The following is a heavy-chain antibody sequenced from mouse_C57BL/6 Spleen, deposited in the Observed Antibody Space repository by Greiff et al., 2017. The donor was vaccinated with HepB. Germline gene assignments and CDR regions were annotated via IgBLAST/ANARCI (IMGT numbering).Heavy chain of an antibody. CDR1: GFTFSSYG. J-gene: IGHJ1*03. CDR3: ARQCFYGSSPYWYFDV. Sequence: EVMLVESGGDLVKPGGSLKLSCAASGFTFSSYGMSWVRQTPDKRLEWVATISSGGSYTYYPDSVKGRFTISRDNAKNTLYLQMSSLKSEDTAMYYCARQCFYGSSPYWYFDVWGTGTTVTVSS. CDR2: ISSGGSYT. D-gene: IGHD1-1*01. V-gene: IGHV5-6*01.